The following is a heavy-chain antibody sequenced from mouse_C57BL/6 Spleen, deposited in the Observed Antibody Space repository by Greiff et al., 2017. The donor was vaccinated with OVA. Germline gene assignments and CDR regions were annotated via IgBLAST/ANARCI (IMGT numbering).Heavy chain of an antibody. Sequence: EVQRVESGGGLVKPGGSLKLSCAASGFTFSSYAMSWVRQTPEKRLEWVATISDGGSYTYYPDNVKGRFTISRDNAKNNLYLQMSHLKSEDTAMYYCARDYDYPYYYAMDYWGQGTSVTVSS. CDR1: GFTFSSYA. J-gene: IGHJ4*01. D-gene: IGHD2-4*01. CDR3: ARDYDYPYYYAMDY. V-gene: IGHV5-4*01. CDR2: ISDGGSYT.